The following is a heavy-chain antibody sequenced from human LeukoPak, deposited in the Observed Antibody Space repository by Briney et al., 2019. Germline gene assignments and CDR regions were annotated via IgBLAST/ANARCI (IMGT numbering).Heavy chain of an antibody. V-gene: IGHV4-59*08. CDR2: IFYTGST. CDR1: GGSISGYY. J-gene: IGHJ4*02. Sequence: SGTLSLTCTVSGGSISGYYWIWIRQPPGKGLEWIGYIFYTGSTTYNPSLKSRVTISLDTSKNQFSLNLSSVTAADTAVYYCARHAGNRGGDYFDYWGQGALVTVSS. D-gene: IGHD1-14*01. CDR3: ARHAGNRGGDYFDY.